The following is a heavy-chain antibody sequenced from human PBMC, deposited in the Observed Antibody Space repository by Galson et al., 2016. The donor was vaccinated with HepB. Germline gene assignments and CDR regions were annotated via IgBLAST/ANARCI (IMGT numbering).Heavy chain of an antibody. D-gene: IGHD6-13*01. V-gene: IGHV3-7*01. CDR2: IKQDGSEK. CDR3: ARDSRRKPYSSSQGGLLDY. CDR1: GFTFRRFW. Sequence: SLRLSCAASGFTFRRFWMTWVRQAPGKGLEWVANIKQDGSEKYYVDSVKGRFTISRDNAKNSLFLQMNSLRAEDTAVYYCARDSRRKPYSSSQGGLLDYWGQGTLVTVSS. J-gene: IGHJ4*02.